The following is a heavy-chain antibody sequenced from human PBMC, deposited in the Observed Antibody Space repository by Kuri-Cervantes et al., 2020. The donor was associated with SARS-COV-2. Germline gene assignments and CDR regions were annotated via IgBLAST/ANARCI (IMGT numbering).Heavy chain of an antibody. J-gene: IGHJ6*02. CDR2: ISSSVITI. V-gene: IGHV3-48*03. Sequence: GGSLRLSCAASGFTFSSYEMNWVRQAPGKGLEWVSYISSSVITIYYADSVKGRFTVSRDNSKNTLYLQMNSLRAEDTAVYYCVTVRGMDVWGQGTTVTVSS. CDR3: VTVRGMDV. CDR1: GFTFSSYE.